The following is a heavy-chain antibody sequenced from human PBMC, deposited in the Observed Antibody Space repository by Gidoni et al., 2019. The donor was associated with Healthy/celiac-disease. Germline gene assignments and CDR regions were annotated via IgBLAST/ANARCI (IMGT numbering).Heavy chain of an antibody. CDR3: ARDHQPQSKAGPTYFDY. J-gene: IGHJ4*02. Sequence: QVQLVQSGAEVKKPGASVKVSCKASGYTFTSYYMHWVRQAPGQGLEWMGIINPSGGSTSYAQKFQGRVTMTRDTSTSTVYMELSSLRSEDTAVYYCARDHQPQSKAGPTYFDYWGQGTLVTVSS. D-gene: IGHD6-13*01. CDR1: GYTFTSYY. V-gene: IGHV1-46*01. CDR2: INPSGGST.